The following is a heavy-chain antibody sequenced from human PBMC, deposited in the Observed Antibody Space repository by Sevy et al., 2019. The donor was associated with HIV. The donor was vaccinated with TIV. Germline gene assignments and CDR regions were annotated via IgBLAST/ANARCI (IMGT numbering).Heavy chain of an antibody. CDR3: ARRGIYHWKDRDY. Sequence: SETLSLTCTVSGGSISSSSYYWGWIRQPPGKGLEWIGSIYYSGSTYYNPSLKSRVTISVDTSKNQFSLKLSSVTAADTAVYYCARRGIYHWKDRDYRGQGTLVTVSS. CDR2: IYYSGST. J-gene: IGHJ4*02. D-gene: IGHD1-20*01. CDR1: GGSISSSSYY. V-gene: IGHV4-39*01.